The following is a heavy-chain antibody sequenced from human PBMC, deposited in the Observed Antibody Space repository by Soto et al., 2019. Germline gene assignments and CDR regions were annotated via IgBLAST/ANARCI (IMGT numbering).Heavy chain of an antibody. V-gene: IGHV4-59*11. CDR1: GGSLTNLY. J-gene: IGHJ5*01. D-gene: IGHD6-19*01. CDR2: IYYSGTT. Sequence: QVQLQESGPGLLKPSETLSLNCTVSGGSLTNLYWSWIRQSPGKGLEWIGFIYYSGTTNYNPSLKSRGTLSIDTSKKQSSPQLQSVTAADTAGYYWVSEGDSSDWSGGGFDSWGQGAVVTVSS. CDR3: VSEGDSSDWSGGGFDS.